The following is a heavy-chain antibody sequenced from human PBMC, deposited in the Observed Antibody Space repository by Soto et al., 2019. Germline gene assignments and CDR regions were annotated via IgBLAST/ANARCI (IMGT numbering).Heavy chain of an antibody. CDR3: AREYTYGSNFFDC. Sequence: SETLSLTCTVSGGSISSSSYYWGWIRQPPGKGLEWIGYISHSGSTYYNPSLESRVIISVDTSKNQFSLSLTSVTAADTAVYYCAREYTYGSNFFDCWGQGALVTVSS. V-gene: IGHV4-31*03. D-gene: IGHD2-2*02. CDR1: GGSISSSSYY. CDR2: ISHSGST. J-gene: IGHJ4*02.